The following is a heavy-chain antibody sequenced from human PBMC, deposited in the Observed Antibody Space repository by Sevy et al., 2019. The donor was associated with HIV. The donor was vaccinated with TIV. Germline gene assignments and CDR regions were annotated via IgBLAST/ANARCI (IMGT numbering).Heavy chain of an antibody. D-gene: IGHD3-10*01. CDR1: GGSMSSYF. V-gene: IGHV4-59*01. J-gene: IGHJ4*02. CDR3: ARDSVLSPRVFDS. Sequence: SETLSLTCTVSGGSMSSYFWSWIRQPPGKGLDWIGYIYYTGTTNYNPSLRSRLTMSLDTSKNRVSLKLTAVTAADTAVYYCARDSVLSPRVFDSWGQGTLVTVSS. CDR2: IYYTGTT.